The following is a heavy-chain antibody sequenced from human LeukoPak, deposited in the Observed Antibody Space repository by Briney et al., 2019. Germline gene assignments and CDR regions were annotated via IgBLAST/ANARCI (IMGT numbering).Heavy chain of an antibody. V-gene: IGHV4-4*09. CDR2: IYTSGST. D-gene: IGHD3-22*01. J-gene: IGHJ4*02. CDR3: ASVVVPYLVPLFDY. Sequence: SETLSLTCAVSGDSISSYYWSWIRQPPGKGLEWIGYIYTSGSTNYNPSLKSRVTISVDTSKNQFSLKLSSVTAADTAVYYCASVVVPYLVPLFDYWGQGTLVTVSS. CDR1: GDSISSYY.